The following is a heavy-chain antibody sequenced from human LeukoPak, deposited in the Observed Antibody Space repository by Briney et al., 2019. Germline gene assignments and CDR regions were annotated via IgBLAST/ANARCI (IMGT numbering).Heavy chain of an antibody. D-gene: IGHD1-26*01. CDR2: TVGDTVT. J-gene: IGHJ4*02. Sequence: GGSLRLSCAASGFTFSSYAMSWVRQAPGKGLEWVSATVGDTVTAYTDSVKGRFTISRDNSKNTLYLQMNSLRAEDTAIYYCAKGSAQWEIYDYWGQGTLVTVSS. CDR3: AKGSAQWEIYDY. CDR1: GFTFSSYA. V-gene: IGHV3-23*01.